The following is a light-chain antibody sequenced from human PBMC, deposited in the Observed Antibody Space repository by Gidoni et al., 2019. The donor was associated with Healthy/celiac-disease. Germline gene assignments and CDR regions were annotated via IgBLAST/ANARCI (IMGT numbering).Light chain of an antibody. CDR2: DAS. Sequence: EIVLTQSPATLSLSPGERATLSCRASQSVSSYLAWSQQKPGQAPRLLIYDASNRATGIPARFRGSGSGTDFTLTISSLEPEDFAVYYCQQRSNWPPLFGGGTKVEIK. J-gene: IGKJ4*01. V-gene: IGKV3-11*01. CDR1: QSVSSY. CDR3: QQRSNWPPL.